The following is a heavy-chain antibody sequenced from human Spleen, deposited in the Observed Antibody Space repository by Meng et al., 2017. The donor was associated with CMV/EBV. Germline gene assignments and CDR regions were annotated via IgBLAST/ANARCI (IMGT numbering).Heavy chain of an antibody. V-gene: IGHV4-39*07. CDR3: AREREATFDY. CDR2: LYHSGTT. Sequence: SETLSLTCSVSGGSISSVSYYWGWIRQPPGKRLEWIGSLYHSGTTYHNPSLKSRVTISVDTSKNQFSLKLTSVTAADTAVYFCAREREATFDYWGQGTLVTVSS. CDR1: GGSISSVSYY. J-gene: IGHJ4*02.